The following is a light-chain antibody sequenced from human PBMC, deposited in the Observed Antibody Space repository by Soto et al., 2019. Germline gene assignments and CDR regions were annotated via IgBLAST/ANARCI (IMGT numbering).Light chain of an antibody. Sequence: QSALTPPASVSGSPGQTITISCTGTSSDVGNYKYVSWYQQHPGKAPKLVIYEVSNRHAGASNRCSGCKSGNTASLTISGLQAEDETDYYCFSYTSSGTYVFGTGTKVTVL. CDR2: EVS. CDR3: FSYTSSGTYV. V-gene: IGLV2-14*01. J-gene: IGLJ1*01. CDR1: SSDVGNYKY.